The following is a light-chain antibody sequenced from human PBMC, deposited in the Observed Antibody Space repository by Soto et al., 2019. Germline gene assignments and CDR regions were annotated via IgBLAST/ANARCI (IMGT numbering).Light chain of an antibody. CDR1: PSVTNF. CDR3: QQYNNWPPFT. V-gene: IGKV3D-15*01. Sequence: MTQSPATLSLSPGERATLSCRASPSVTNFLAWYQQKPGQAPRLLMYGASIRAAGVPDRFSGSGSGTEFTLTISSLQSEDFAVYYCQQYNNWPPFTFGGGTKV. CDR2: GAS. J-gene: IGKJ4*01.